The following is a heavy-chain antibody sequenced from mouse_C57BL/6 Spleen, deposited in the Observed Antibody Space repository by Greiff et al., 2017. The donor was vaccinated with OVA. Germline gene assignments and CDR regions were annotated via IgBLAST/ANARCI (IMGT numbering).Heavy chain of an antibody. CDR2: IDPSDSYT. CDR1: GYTFTSYW. Sequence: QVQLQQPGAELVMPGASVKLSCKASGYTFTSYWMHWVKQRPGQGLEWIGEIDPSDSYTNYNQKFKGKSTLTVDKSSSTAYMQLSSLTSEDSAVYYCARRKGPRLLYYAMDYWGQGTSVTVSS. V-gene: IGHV1-69*01. CDR3: ARRKGPRLLYYAMDY. J-gene: IGHJ4*01. D-gene: IGHD2-3*01.